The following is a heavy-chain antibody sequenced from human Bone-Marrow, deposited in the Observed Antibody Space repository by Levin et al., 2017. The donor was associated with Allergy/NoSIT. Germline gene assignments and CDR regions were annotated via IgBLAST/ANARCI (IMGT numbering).Heavy chain of an antibody. CDR1: GFSLSTSGVG. CDR2: IYWNDDK. J-gene: IGHJ4*02. D-gene: IGHD5-18*01. Sequence: QTLSLTCTFSGFSLSTSGVGVGWIRQPPGEALEWLALIYWNDDKLCRPSLNNRLTITKDPSKNQVVLTMTNLDPVDTDTYDCAHRAAALVPYFDYWGQGILVTVSS. CDR3: AHRAAALVPYFDY. V-gene: IGHV2-5*01.